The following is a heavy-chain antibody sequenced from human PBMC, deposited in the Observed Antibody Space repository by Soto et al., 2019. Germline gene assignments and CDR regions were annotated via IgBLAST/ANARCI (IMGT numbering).Heavy chain of an antibody. CDR2: ISYSGST. Sequence: SETLSLTCTVSGGSISSSSSSWGWIRQPPGKGLEWLGIISYSGSTYYSPSLKSRVTISVDASKNLFSLKLSSVTAADTAVYYCARTYVTDVVVVRASKRYIDVWDKGTTVTVSS. V-gene: IGHV4-39*01. D-gene: IGHD2-2*01. CDR1: GGSISSSSSS. J-gene: IGHJ6*03. CDR3: ARTYVTDVVVVRASKRYIDV.